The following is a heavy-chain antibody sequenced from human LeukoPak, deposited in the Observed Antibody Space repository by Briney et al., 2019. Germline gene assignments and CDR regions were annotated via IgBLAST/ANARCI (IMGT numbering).Heavy chain of an antibody. V-gene: IGHV4-4*02. CDR2: IYHSGST. D-gene: IGHD5-12*01. CDR3: ARDPGSGYDYWYGY. J-gene: IGHJ4*02. CDR1: GGSISSSNW. Sequence: SETLSLTCAVSGGSISSSNWWSWVRQPPGKGLEWIGEIYHSGSTNYNPSLKSRVTISVDKSKNQFSLKLSSVTAADTAVYYCARDPGSGYDYWYGYWGQGTLVTVSS.